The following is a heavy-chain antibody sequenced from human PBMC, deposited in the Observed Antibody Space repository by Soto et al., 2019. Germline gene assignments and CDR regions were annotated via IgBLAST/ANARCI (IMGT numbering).Heavy chain of an antibody. V-gene: IGHV4-59*01. CDR2: IYYSGST. CDR3: ARDIPLYYGDPFHAFDI. CDR1: GGSISSYY. D-gene: IGHD4-17*01. J-gene: IGHJ3*02. Sequence: SETLSLTCTVSGGSISSYYWSWIRQPPGKGLEWIGYIYYSGSTNYNPSLKSRVTISVDTSKNQFSLKLSSVTAADTAVYYCARDIPLYYGDPFHAFDIWGQGTMVTVSS.